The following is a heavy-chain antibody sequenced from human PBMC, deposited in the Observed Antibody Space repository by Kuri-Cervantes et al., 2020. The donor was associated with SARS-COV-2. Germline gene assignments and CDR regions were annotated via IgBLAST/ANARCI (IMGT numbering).Heavy chain of an antibody. J-gene: IGHJ6*02. V-gene: IGHV6-1*01. Sequence: LRLPCAISGDSVSSNSAAWNWIRQSPSRGLEWLGRTFYRSKWYNDYAVSVKSRITINPDTSKNQFSLQLNSVTPEDTAVYYCARDRDLAGGMDVWGQGTTVTVSS. CDR3: ARDRDLAGGMDV. CDR2: TFYRSKWYN. CDR1: GDSVSSNSAA. D-gene: IGHD6-13*01.